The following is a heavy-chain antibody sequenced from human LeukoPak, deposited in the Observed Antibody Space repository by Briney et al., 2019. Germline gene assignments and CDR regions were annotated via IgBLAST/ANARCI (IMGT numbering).Heavy chain of an antibody. Sequence: GGSLRLSCAASGFTFSSYGMHWVRQAPGKGLEWVAVIWYDGSNKYYADPVKGRFTISRDNAKNSLYLQMNSLRAEDTAVYYCARPIFGVVGTSHRVFDPWGQGTLVTVSS. V-gene: IGHV3-33*01. CDR3: ARPIFGVVGTSHRVFDP. J-gene: IGHJ5*02. D-gene: IGHD3-3*01. CDR2: IWYDGSNK. CDR1: GFTFSSYG.